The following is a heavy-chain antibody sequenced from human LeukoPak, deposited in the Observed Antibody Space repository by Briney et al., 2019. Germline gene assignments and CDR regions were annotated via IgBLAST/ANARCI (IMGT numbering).Heavy chain of an antibody. CDR1: GGSISSSSSY. CDR2: IYYSGST. D-gene: IGHD3-10*01. J-gene: IGHJ3*02. Sequence: PSGTLSLTCTVSGGSISSSSSYWGWIRQPPGKGLEWIGNIYYSGSTYYNPSLKSRVTISVDTSKNQFSLKLSIVTAADTAVYYCARLRVNDAFDIWGQGTMVTVSS. V-gene: IGHV4-39*01. CDR3: ARLRVNDAFDI.